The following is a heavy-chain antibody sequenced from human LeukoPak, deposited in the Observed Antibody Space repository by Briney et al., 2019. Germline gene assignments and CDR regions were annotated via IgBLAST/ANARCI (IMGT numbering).Heavy chain of an antibody. CDR2: ISSDGSKK. D-gene: IGHD3-3*01. J-gene: IGHJ4*02. CDR1: GFTFSHYE. Sequence: GGSLRLSCVASGFTFSHYEMHWVRQAPGKGLECVALISSDGSKKYYVDSVKGRFTISRDNSKSTLFLQMNSLRVEDTAVYYCAKLTDGDFWSGYIGYWGQGTLVTVSS. V-gene: IGHV3-30*18. CDR3: AKLTDGDFWSGYIGY.